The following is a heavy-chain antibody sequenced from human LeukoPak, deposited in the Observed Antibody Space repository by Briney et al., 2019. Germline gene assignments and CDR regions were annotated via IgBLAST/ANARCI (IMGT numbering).Heavy chain of an antibody. CDR2: INHSGST. Sequence: PSETLSLTCAVYGGSFSGYYWSWIRQPPGKGLEWIGEINHSGSTNYNPSLKSRVTISVDTSKNQFSLKLSSVTAADTAVYYCVVVPAANSLNDYWGQGTLVTVSS. D-gene: IGHD2-2*01. V-gene: IGHV4-34*01. CDR3: VVVPAANSLNDY. J-gene: IGHJ4*02. CDR1: GGSFSGYY.